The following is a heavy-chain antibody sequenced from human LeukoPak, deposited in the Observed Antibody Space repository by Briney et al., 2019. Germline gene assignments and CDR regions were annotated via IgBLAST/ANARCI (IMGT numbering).Heavy chain of an antibody. V-gene: IGHV3-23*01. J-gene: IGHJ4*02. CDR2: ISASGGTT. CDR3: AKERMTTTSFDY. Sequence: GGSLRLSCAASGFTFSSYGMSWVRQAPGKGLEWVSDISASGGTTHYADSVKGRFTISRDNSKNTLYLQMNSLRAEDTAVYYCAKERMTTTSFDYWGQGTLVTVSS. D-gene: IGHD4-11*01. CDR1: GFTFSSYG.